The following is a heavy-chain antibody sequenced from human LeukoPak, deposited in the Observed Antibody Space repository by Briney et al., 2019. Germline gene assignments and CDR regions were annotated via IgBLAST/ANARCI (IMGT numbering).Heavy chain of an antibody. V-gene: IGHV4-34*01. J-gene: IGHJ3*02. CDR2: INHSGGT. CDR3: ARERVSWYRSNAFDI. D-gene: IGHD6-13*01. CDR1: GGSFSGYY. Sequence: PSETLSLTCAVYGGSFSGYYWSWIRQPPGKGLEWIGQINHSGGTNYNPSLKSRVTISVDTSKNQFSLKLSSVTAADTAVYYCARERVSWYRSNAFDIWGQGTMVTVSS.